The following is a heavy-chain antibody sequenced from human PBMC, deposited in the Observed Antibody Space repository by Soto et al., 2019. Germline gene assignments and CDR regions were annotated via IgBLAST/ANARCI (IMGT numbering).Heavy chain of an antibody. J-gene: IGHJ5*02. CDR3: ARDKAAAAAGNNWSDP. CDR1: GYTFTIYY. V-gene: IGHV1-46*01. CDR2: INPSGGST. D-gene: IGHD6-13*01. Sequence: ASVKVSCKASGYTFTIYYMHWVRQAPGQGLEWMGIINPSGGSTSYAQKFQGRVTMTRDTSTSTVYMELSSLRSEDTAVYYCARDKAAAAAGNNWSDPWGQGTLVTVSS.